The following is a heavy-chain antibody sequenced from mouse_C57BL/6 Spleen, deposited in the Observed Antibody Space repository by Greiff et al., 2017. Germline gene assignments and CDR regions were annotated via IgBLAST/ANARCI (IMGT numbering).Heavy chain of an antibody. V-gene: IGHV1-52*01. J-gene: IGHJ4*01. Sequence: VQLQQPGAELVRPGSSVKLSCKASGYTFTSYWMHWVKQRPIQGLEWIGNIDPSDSETHYNQKFKDKATLTVDKSSSTAYVQLSSLTSEDSAVYYCARRGYGSSCGGYYAMDYWGQGTSVTVSS. D-gene: IGHD1-1*01. CDR1: GYTFTSYW. CDR2: IDPSDSET. CDR3: ARRGYGSSCGGYYAMDY.